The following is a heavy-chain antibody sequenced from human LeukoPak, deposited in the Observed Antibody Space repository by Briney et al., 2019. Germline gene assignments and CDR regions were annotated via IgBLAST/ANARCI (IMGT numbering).Heavy chain of an antibody. Sequence: GASVKVSFKASGYTFTVYYMHWVRQAPGQGVEWMGWISAYNGNTNYTQKLQGRVTMTTDTSTSTAYMELRSLRSDDTAVYYCARVSVWSGSYYFDYWGQGTLVTVSS. D-gene: IGHD1-26*01. CDR1: GYTFTVYY. CDR3: ARVSVWSGSYYFDY. V-gene: IGHV1-18*04. J-gene: IGHJ4*02. CDR2: ISAYNGNT.